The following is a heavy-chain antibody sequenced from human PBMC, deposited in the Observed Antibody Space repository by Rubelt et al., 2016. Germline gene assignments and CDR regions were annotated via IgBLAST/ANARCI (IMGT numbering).Heavy chain of an antibody. D-gene: IGHD3-16*01. Sequence: EVQLLESGGGLVQPGGSLRLSCAASGFTFSNYAMRWVRQAPGKGLEWVANIKQDGSEKYYVDSVKGRFTISRDNAKNSLYLQMNSLRAEDTAVYYWAGPGGGDWGQGTLVTVSS. CDR2: IKQDGSEK. CDR3: AGPGGGD. CDR1: GFTFSNYA. J-gene: IGHJ4*02. V-gene: IGHV3-7*02.